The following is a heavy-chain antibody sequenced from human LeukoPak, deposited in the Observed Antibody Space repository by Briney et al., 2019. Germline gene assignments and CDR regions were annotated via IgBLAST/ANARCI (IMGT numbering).Heavy chain of an antibody. CDR2: ISYDGSNK. CDR1: GFTFSSYA. V-gene: IGHV3-30-3*01. J-gene: IGHJ1*01. D-gene: IGHD6-19*01. Sequence: PGGSLRLSCAASGFTFSSYAMHWVRQAPGKGLEWVAVISYDGSNKYSADSVKGRFTISRDNSKNTLYLQMNSLRAEDTAVYYCARAYAGLAVAGTVDFQHWGQGTLVTVSS. CDR3: ARAYAGLAVAGTVDFQH.